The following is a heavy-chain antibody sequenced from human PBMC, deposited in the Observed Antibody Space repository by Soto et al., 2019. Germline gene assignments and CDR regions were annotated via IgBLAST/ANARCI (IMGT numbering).Heavy chain of an antibody. CDR1: GFNFSSYA. D-gene: IGHD6-13*01. CDR3: AREGQPAAGNTPHN. J-gene: IGHJ4*02. CDR2: ISYDGGKK. V-gene: IGHV3-30*07. Sequence: GGSLRLSCAASGFNFSSYAMHWVRQAPGKGLEWVAVISYDGGKKYYADSVKGRFTISRDNSKNTLYVEMNSLSAEDTAVYYCAREGQPAAGNTPHNWGQGTLVTVSS.